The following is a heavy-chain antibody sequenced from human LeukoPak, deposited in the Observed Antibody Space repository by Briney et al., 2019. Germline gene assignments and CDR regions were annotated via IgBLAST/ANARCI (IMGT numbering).Heavy chain of an antibody. V-gene: IGHV3-15*01. D-gene: IGHD3-22*01. Sequence: GGSLRLSCAASGFTFSNAWMSWVRQAPGKGLEWVGRIKSKTDGGTTDYAAPVKGRFTISRDDSKNTLYLQMNSLKTEDTAVYYCTLIYDSSGYYRSAFGYWGQGTLVTVSS. CDR2: IKSKTDGGTT. CDR3: TLIYDSSGYYRSAFGY. CDR1: GFTFSNAW. J-gene: IGHJ4*02.